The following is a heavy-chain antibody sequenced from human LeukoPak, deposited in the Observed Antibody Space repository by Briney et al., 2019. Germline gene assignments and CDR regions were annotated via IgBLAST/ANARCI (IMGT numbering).Heavy chain of an antibody. Sequence: ASVKVSCKASGYTFSDFYIHWVRQAPGQGLEYVGWITPKSGDTYSPQRFQGRVTMTRDASISTAYMELSSLRSDDTAIYFCARVRLADERAWAYWGQGTLVTVSS. J-gene: IGHJ4*02. CDR3: ARVRLADERAWAY. V-gene: IGHV1-2*02. CDR2: ITPKSGDT. D-gene: IGHD3-3*02. CDR1: GYTFSDFY.